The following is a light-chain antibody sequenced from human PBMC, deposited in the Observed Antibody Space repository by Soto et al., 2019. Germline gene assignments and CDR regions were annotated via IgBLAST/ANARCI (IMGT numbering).Light chain of an antibody. J-gene: IGLJ3*02. CDR1: NIGSKS. CDR2: DDR. CDR3: QVWDTSSDRGV. Sequence: SYELTQPPSVSVAPGQTASITCGENNIGSKSVHWYQQKPGQAPVLVVYDDRDRPSGIPERFSGSNSGNTATLTISRVEAGDEADFYCQVWDTSSDRGVFGGGTKLTVL. V-gene: IGLV3-21*02.